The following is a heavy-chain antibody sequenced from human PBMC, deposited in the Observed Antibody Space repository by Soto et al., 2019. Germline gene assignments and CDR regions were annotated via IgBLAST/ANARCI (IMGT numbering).Heavy chain of an antibody. D-gene: IGHD1-26*01. CDR3: AKRRKWELQYYYYGMDV. CDR1: GFTFSSNA. CDR2: ISGSGGST. Sequence: GASLRLSCAASGFTFSSNAMSWVRQAPGKGLEWVSAISGSGGSTYYADSVKGRFTISRDNSKNTLYLQMNSLRAEDTAVYYCAKRRKWELQYYYYGMDVWGQGTTVTVSS. V-gene: IGHV3-23*01. J-gene: IGHJ6*02.